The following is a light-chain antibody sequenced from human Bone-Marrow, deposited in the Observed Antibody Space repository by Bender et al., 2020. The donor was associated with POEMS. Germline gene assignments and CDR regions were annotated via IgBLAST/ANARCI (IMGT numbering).Light chain of an antibody. J-gene: IGLJ3*02. CDR2: RSN. V-gene: IGLV1-47*01. Sequence: QSVLTQPPSASGTPGQKVTISCSGSSSNIGTHDVFWYQQLPGTAPKILIYRSNQRPSGVPDRFSGSKSGTSASLAISGLQAEDEADYYCCSYAGGYSWVFGGGTKLTVL. CDR1: SSNIGTHD. CDR3: CSYAGGYSWV.